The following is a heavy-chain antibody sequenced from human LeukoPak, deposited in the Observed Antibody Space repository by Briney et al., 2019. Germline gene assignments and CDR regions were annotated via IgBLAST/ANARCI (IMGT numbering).Heavy chain of an antibody. J-gene: IGHJ3*02. CDR2: ISAYNGNT. Sequence: ASVKVSCKASSYTFTSYGISWVRQAPGQGPEWMGWISAYNGNTNYAQKFQGRVTMTTDTSTSTACMELRSLRSDDTAVYYCARVKGSTVPPDVFDIWGQGTMVTVSS. CDR3: ARVKGSTVPPDVFDI. D-gene: IGHD4-17*01. V-gene: IGHV1-18*01. CDR1: SYTFTSYG.